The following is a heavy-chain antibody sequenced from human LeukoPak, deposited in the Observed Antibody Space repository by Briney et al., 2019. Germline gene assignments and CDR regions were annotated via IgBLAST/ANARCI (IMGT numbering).Heavy chain of an antibody. Sequence: ASVKVSYKVSGYTLTELSMHWVRQAPGKGLEWMGGFGPEDGETIYAQKFQGRVTMTEDTSTDTAYMELSSLRSEDTAVYYCATTMVRGVPNWFDPWGQGTLVTVSS. CDR3: ATTMVRGVPNWFDP. CDR2: FGPEDGET. CDR1: GYTLTELS. J-gene: IGHJ5*02. V-gene: IGHV1-24*01. D-gene: IGHD3-10*01.